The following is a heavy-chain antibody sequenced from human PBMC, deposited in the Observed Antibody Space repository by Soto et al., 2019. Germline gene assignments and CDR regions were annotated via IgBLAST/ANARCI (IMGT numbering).Heavy chain of an antibody. J-gene: IGHJ5*02. V-gene: IGHV3-48*01. D-gene: IGHD6-13*01. Sequence: PGGSLRLSCAASGFTFSSYSMNWVRQAPGKGLEWVSYIIIISSSIYYADSVKGRFTISRDNAKNSLYLQMNSPRAEDTAVYYCARHPERIAQIGWFDPWGQGTLVTVSS. CDR3: ARHPERIAQIGWFDP. CDR2: IIIISSSI. CDR1: GFTFSSYS.